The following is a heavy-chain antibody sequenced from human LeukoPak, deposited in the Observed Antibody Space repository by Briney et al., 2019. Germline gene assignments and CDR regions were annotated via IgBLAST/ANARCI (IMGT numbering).Heavy chain of an antibody. V-gene: IGHV3-48*03. CDR3: ARESVDYYDRSGYHRNFDY. D-gene: IGHD3-22*01. CDR1: GFTFSSYE. Sequence: GGSLGLSCAASGFTFSSYEMNWVRQAPGKGLEWVSYISSSGSTIYYADSVKGRFTISRDNAKNSLYLQMNSLRAEDTAVYYCARESVDYYDRSGYHRNFDYWGQGTLVTVSS. J-gene: IGHJ4*02. CDR2: ISSSGSTI.